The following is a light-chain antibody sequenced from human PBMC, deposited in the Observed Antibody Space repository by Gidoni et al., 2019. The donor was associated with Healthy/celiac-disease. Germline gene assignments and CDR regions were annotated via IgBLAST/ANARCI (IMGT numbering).Light chain of an antibody. CDR1: QSVSSSY. CDR2: GAS. Sequence: EIVLTQSPGTLSLSPGERATLSCRASQSVSSSYLAWYQQKPGQAPRLLIYGASSRATGIPDRFSGSGSGTDFTLTISRLEPEDFAVYYCQQYGSSPFGGGTKLEIK. J-gene: IGKJ4*01. V-gene: IGKV3-20*01. CDR3: QQYGSSP.